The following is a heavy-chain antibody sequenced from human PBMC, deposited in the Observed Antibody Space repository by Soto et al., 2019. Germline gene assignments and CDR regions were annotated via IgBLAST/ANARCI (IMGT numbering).Heavy chain of an antibody. V-gene: IGHV1-18*04. J-gene: IGHJ5*02. CDR2: INVDSGYT. CDR3: ATSYDTGFDP. D-gene: IGHD3-9*01. Sequence: QLQLVQSAAEVKKPGASVRVSCKAYGYPFIKYGISWIRQAPEQGLEWMGWINVDSGYTNYAQKFQGRVTMTADTSSDTAVMELRSLRLDDTAMYFCATSYDTGFDPWGQGTLVSVSS. CDR1: GYPFIKYG.